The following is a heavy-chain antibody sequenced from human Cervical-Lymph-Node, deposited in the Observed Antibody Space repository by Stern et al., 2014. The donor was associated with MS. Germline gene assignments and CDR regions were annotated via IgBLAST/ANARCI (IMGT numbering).Heavy chain of an antibody. CDR1: GFSVTTAGVG. Sequence: QVTLKESGPTLVKPTQTVTLTCTLSGFSVTTAGVGVGWIRQPPGKALEWRALLYLDDDKLYSPSLKNRLTITKDTSKNQVVLTMTNVDPMDTATYYCAHSRVKYCRGGTCYSSLFDYWGQGTLVTVSS. V-gene: IGHV2-5*02. CDR2: LYLDDDK. J-gene: IGHJ4*02. D-gene: IGHD2-15*01. CDR3: AHSRVKYCRGGTCYSSLFDY.